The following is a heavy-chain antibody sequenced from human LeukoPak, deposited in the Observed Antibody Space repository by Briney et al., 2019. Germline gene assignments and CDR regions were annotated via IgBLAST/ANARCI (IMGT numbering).Heavy chain of an antibody. J-gene: IGHJ4*02. CDR1: GFTFSSYA. V-gene: IGHV3-23*01. D-gene: IGHD3-9*01. CDR2: ISGSGGST. Sequence: PGGSLRLSCAASGFTFSSYAMSWVRQAPGKGLEWVSAISGSGGSTYYADSVKGRFTISRDNAKNSLYLQMNSLRAEDTAVYYCARFVLRYFEWGQGTLVTVSS. CDR3: ARFVLRYFE.